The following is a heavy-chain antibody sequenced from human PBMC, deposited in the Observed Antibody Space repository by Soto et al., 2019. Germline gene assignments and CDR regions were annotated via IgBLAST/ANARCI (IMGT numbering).Heavy chain of an antibody. CDR3: AKGPAPHEWELIYFDY. CDR2: ITWNSATI. Sequence: ESGGGLVQPGGSLRLSCAASGFTFDDYGMHWVRQGPGKGLEWVSGITWNSATIGYAASVKGRFTISRDNAKNSLYLQMSSLTTEDTAIYYCAKGPAPHEWELIYFDYWGQGTLVTVSS. J-gene: IGHJ4*02. CDR1: GFTFDDYG. V-gene: IGHV3-9*01. D-gene: IGHD1-26*01.